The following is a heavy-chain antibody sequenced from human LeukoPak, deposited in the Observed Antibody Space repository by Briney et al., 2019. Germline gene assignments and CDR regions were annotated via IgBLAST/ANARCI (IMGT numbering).Heavy chain of an antibody. CDR2: INSDWTTT. Sequence: PGGSLRLSCPVSGITFSGYWVHWIRQAPGKGLVWVSRINSDWTTTTYADFVKGRFTVSRDDAKNTVYLQMNSLRVEDTAVYYCVRDGVGAPPFDYWGQGVLVTVSS. D-gene: IGHD1-26*01. V-gene: IGHV3-74*01. J-gene: IGHJ4*02. CDR3: VRDGVGAPPFDY. CDR1: GITFSGYW.